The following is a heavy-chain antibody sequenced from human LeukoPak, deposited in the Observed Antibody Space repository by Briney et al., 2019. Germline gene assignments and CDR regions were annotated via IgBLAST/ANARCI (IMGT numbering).Heavy chain of an antibody. CDR1: GITFSSYA. CDR3: AKDRILANFAGGFDY. V-gene: IGHV3-23*01. Sequence: PGGSLRLSCVVSGITFSSYAMNWVSQAPGKGLEWVSGISPSGDSTFYADSVKGRFTISRDNSKNTLYFQLHSLRAEDTALYYCAKDRILANFAGGFDYWGQGTPVTVSS. CDR2: ISPSGDST. J-gene: IGHJ4*02. D-gene: IGHD1-26*01.